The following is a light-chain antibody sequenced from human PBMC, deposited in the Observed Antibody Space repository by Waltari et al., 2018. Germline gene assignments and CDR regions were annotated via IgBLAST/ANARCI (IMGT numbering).Light chain of an antibody. Sequence: EIVLTQSPGPLSLSPGERATLPCKASQSFGRYLAWYQQKPGQAPRLLIYDASTRATGIPDRFSGSGSGTDFSLTISRLESEDFAVYYCQKYVNLPATFGQGTKVEIK. CDR2: DAS. J-gene: IGKJ1*01. CDR3: QKYVNLPAT. V-gene: IGKV3-20*01. CDR1: QSFGRY.